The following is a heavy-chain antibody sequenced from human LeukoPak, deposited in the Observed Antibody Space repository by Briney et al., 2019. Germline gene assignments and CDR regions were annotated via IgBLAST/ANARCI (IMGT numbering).Heavy chain of an antibody. CDR2: ISAYNGNT. V-gene: IGHV1-18*01. D-gene: IGHD3-22*01. J-gene: IGHJ3*02. Sequence: GASVKVSCKASGYTFTSYGISWVRQAPGQGLEWMGWISAYNGNTNYAQKLQGRVTMTTDTSTSTAYMELRSLRSDDTAVYYCARDPFLNYYDSSGYYPDDAFDIWGQGTMVTVSS. CDR3: ARDPFLNYYDSSGYYPDDAFDI. CDR1: GYTFTSYG.